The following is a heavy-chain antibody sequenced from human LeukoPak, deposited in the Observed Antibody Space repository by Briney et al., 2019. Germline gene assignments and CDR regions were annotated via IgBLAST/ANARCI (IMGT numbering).Heavy chain of an antibody. V-gene: IGHV4-61*01. CDR2: MSNSGHT. D-gene: IGHD6-13*01. Sequence: SETLSLTCTVSGGSVGSGNYYWSWIRQPPGKGLEWIGFMSNSGHTDSNASLKSRVTISVDTSKNRFSLKLKSVTAADTAVYYCARVSVAGTGPDYWGQGTLVTVSS. CDR3: ARVSVAGTGPDY. CDR1: GGSVGSGNYY. J-gene: IGHJ4*02.